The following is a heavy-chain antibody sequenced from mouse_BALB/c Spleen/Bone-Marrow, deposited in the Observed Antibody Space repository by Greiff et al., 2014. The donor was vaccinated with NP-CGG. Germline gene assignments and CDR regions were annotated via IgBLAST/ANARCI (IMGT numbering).Heavy chain of an antibody. CDR1: GYAFSSYW. V-gene: IGHV1-80*01. Sequence: QVQLKQSGAELVRPGSSVKISCKASGYAFSSYWVNWGKQRPGQGLEWIGQIYPGDGDTNYNGKFKGKATLTADKSSSTAYMQLSSLTSEDSAVYFCARGVPMDYWGQGASVTVSS. CDR3: ARGVPMDY. CDR2: IYPGDGDT. J-gene: IGHJ4*01.